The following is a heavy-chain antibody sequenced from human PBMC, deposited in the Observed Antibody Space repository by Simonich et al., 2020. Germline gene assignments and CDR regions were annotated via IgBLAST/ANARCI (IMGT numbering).Heavy chain of an antibody. CDR1: GYSFTSYW. J-gene: IGHJ3*02. Sequence: EVQLVQSGAEVKKPGESLRISCKGSGYSFTSYWIGWGRQMPGKGLEWMGIIYPGNSETRSSPSFQGQVTISADTSISTAYLQWSSLKASDTAMYYCARQLNDFDIWGQGTMVTVSS. CDR2: IYPGNSET. V-gene: IGHV5-51*01. D-gene: IGHD1-1*01. CDR3: ARQLNDFDI.